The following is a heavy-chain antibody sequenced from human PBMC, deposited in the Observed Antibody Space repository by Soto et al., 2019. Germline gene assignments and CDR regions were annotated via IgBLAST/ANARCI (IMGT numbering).Heavy chain of an antibody. Sequence: PSETLSLTCIVSGGSISNYYWSWIRQPPGKGLEWIGYIYYSGSTNYNPSLTSRVTISVDTSKNQFSLKLSSVTAADTAVYYCARHRYSYGVYYFDXWGQGTLVTVSS. V-gene: IGHV4-59*08. J-gene: IGHJ4*02. D-gene: IGHD5-18*01. CDR1: GGSISNYY. CDR3: ARHRYSYGVYYFDX. CDR2: IYYSGST.